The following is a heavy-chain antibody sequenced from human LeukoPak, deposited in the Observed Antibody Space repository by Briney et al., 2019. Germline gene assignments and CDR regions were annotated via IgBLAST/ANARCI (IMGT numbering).Heavy chain of an antibody. V-gene: IGHV1-2*02. D-gene: IGHD3-10*01. CDR2: INPKSGGT. CDR1: GYTLTDYN. Sequence: ASVKVSCKASGYTLTDYNMHWVRQAPGQGLEWMAWINPKSGGTDYALKFQGRVTLTRDTSINTAYMELSRLISDDTAVYYCVRGGYSSGSGDYWGQGALVTVSS. J-gene: IGHJ4*02. CDR3: VRGGYSSGSGDY.